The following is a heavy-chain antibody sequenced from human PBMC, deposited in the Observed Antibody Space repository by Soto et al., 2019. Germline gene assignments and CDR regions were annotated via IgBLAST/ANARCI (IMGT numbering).Heavy chain of an antibody. V-gene: IGHV4-31*03. Sequence: QVQLQESGPGLVKPSQTLSLTCTVSGGSISSGGYYWSWILQHPGKGLEWIGYIYYSGGTYYSPSLKSRVIISVDTSKNQYSMKLTSVPAADTAVYYCARGMGPGFHYNWFDPWGQGTLVTVSS. D-gene: IGHD2-8*01. CDR3: ARGMGPGFHYNWFDP. CDR2: IYYSGGT. J-gene: IGHJ5*02. CDR1: GGSISSGGYY.